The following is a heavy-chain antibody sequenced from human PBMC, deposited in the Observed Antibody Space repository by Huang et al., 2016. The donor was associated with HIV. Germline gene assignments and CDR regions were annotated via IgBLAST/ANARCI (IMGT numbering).Heavy chain of an antibody. CDR3: AKDASSGYSSGHSGFKVYFFDF. D-gene: IGHD5-18*01. Sequence: EVQLVESGGGLVQPGRSLRLSCAASGFTFDDYAFHWVRQAPGKVLEWVSGISWNSKSIDYANSVKGRFTISRDNAKNSLYLEMKSLRVEDTALYYCAKDASSGYSSGHSGFKVYFFDFWGQGTLVTVSS. CDR1: GFTFDDYA. CDR2: ISWNSKSI. J-gene: IGHJ4*02. V-gene: IGHV3-9*01.